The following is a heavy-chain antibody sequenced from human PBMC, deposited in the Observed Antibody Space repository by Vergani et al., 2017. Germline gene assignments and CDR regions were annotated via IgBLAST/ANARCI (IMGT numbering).Heavy chain of an antibody. V-gene: IGHV4-59*01. J-gene: IGHJ5*02. D-gene: IGHD3-10*01. CDR2: MYHSGST. CDR1: GGSMSGYY. Sequence: QVRLQESGPGLVKPSETLSLTCSVSGGSMSGYYWSWIRQPPGKELEWIGYMYHSGSTNYNPSLETRVTISGDTSKNQFSLKLNSVTAADTAVYYCGGVADFYGLGSRLLDLWGQGILVTFSS. CDR3: GGVADFYGLGSRLLDL.